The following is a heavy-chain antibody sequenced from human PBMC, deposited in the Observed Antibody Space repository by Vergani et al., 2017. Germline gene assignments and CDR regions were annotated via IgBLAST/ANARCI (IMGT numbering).Heavy chain of an antibody. J-gene: IGHJ5*02. D-gene: IGHD1-26*01. Sequence: QVQLQESGPGLVKPSETLSLTCTVSGGSISSYYWSWIRQPPGKGLEWIGYIYYSGSTNYNPSLKIRVTMSVDTSKNQFSLKLSSVTAADTAVYYCARRWGDSGAGLNWFDPWGQGTLVTVSS. CDR1: GGSISSYY. CDR2: IYYSGST. V-gene: IGHV4-59*01. CDR3: ARRWGDSGAGLNWFDP.